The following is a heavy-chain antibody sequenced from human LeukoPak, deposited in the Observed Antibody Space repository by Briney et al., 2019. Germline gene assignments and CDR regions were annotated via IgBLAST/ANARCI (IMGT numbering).Heavy chain of an antibody. CDR2: IYYSGST. CDR1: GGSISSSSYY. CDR3: ARDVVRGAPGEHDY. Sequence: SETLSLTCTVSGGSISSSSYYWGWIRQPPGKGLEWIGSIYYSGSTYYNPSLKSRVTISVDTSKNQFSLKLSSVTAADTAVYYCARDVVRGAPGEHDYWGQGTLVTVSS. V-gene: IGHV4-39*07. D-gene: IGHD3-10*01. J-gene: IGHJ4*02.